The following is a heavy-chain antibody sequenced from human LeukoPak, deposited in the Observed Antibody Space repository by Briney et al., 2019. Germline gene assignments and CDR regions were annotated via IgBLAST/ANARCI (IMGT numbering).Heavy chain of an antibody. CDR2: ISGSGGST. CDR3: AKDGTDFWSGYQKEYNWFDP. CDR1: GFTFSSYA. V-gene: IGHV3-23*01. D-gene: IGHD3-3*01. J-gene: IGHJ5*02. Sequence: GGSLRLSCAASGFTFSSYAMSWVRQAPGKGLEWVSAISGSGGSTYYADSVKGRFTISRDNSKNTLYLQMNSLRAEDTAVYYCAKDGTDFWSGYQKEYNWFDPWGQGTLVTVSS.